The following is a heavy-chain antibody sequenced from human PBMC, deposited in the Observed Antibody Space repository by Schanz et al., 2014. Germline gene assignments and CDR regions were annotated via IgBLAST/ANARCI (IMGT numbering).Heavy chain of an antibody. CDR3: AKDVYRSGRPFDL. V-gene: IGHV3-11*06. Sequence: VQLVESGGGLVKPGGSLRLSCAASGFTFTDYYISWIRQAPGMGLEWVSYISHNTFYTDYADSVKGRFTSSRDNAKNSVYLQMITLRAEDTAIYFCAKDVYRSGRPFDLWGQGTLVTVSS. D-gene: IGHD5-18*01. CDR2: ISHNTFYT. CDR1: GFTFTDYY. J-gene: IGHJ5*02.